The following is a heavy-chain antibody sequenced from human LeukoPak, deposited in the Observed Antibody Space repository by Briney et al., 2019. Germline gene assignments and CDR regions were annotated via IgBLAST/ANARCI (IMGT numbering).Heavy chain of an antibody. D-gene: IGHD6-13*01. CDR3: AKRGGYSSSWYGGDSYYYYYMDV. CDR1: GFTLSSYS. Sequence: GGSLRLSCAASGFTLSSYSMNWVRQAPGKGLEWVSSISRSSAYIYYADSVKGRFTISRDNAKNSLYLQMNSLRAEDTAVYYCAKRGGYSSSWYGGDSYYYYYMDVWGKGTTVTISS. CDR2: ISRSSAYI. J-gene: IGHJ6*03. V-gene: IGHV3-21*04.